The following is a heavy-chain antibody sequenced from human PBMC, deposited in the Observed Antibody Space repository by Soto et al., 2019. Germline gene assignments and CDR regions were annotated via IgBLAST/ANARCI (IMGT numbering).Heavy chain of an antibody. V-gene: IGHV5-51*01. D-gene: IGHD6-6*01. Sequence: PGESLKISCKGSGYGFDITWLAWLRQVPGKGLEWVGIIYPGDSDTRYSPSLEGRVTLSVDKSITTAYLHWNSLRAGDTATYYCAKEVIAARPYYFDYWGQGTLVTVSS. CDR2: IYPGDSDT. CDR1: GYGFDITW. J-gene: IGHJ4*02. CDR3: AKEVIAARPYYFDY.